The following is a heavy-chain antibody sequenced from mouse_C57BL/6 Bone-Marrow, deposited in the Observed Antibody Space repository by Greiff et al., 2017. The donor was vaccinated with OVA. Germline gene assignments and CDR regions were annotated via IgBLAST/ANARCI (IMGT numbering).Heavy chain of an antibody. V-gene: IGHV1-15*01. J-gene: IGHJ2*01. Sequence: VQLQQSGAELVRPGASVTLSCKASGYTFTDYEMHWVKQTPVHGLEWIGAIDPETGGTAYNQKFKGKAILTADKSSSTAYMELRSLTSEDSAVYYCTRQMADFDYWGQGTTLTVSS. CDR3: TRQMADFDY. CDR2: IDPETGGT. D-gene: IGHD2-3*01. CDR1: GYTFTDYE.